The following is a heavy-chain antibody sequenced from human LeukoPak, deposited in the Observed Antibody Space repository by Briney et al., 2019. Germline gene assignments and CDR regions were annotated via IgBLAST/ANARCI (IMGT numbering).Heavy chain of an antibody. CDR1: GDSVSIDSAT. CDR3: ARGIPVAGFDY. CDR2: TYYRSALYT. Sequence: SQTLSLTCDISGDSVSIDSATWAWLRQSPSRGLEWLGRTYYRSALYTDYAVSVQSRITIKPDTSTNQFSLQLYSLTPEDTAVYYCARGIPVAGFDYWGQGTLVTVSS. V-gene: IGHV6-1*01. D-gene: IGHD6-19*01. J-gene: IGHJ4*02.